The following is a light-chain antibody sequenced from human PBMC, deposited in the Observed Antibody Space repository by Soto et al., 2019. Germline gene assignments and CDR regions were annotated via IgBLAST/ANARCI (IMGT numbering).Light chain of an antibody. CDR2: DAS. J-gene: IGKJ2*01. CDR3: QQYDNRPYT. Sequence: DIQMTQSPSSLSASVGDRVTITCQASQDISNYLNWYQQKPGKAPKLLIYDASNLETGIPSRFSGSGSGTDFNFTISSLQPEYIATYYCQQYDNRPYTFGQGTKLEIK. CDR1: QDISNY. V-gene: IGKV1-33*01.